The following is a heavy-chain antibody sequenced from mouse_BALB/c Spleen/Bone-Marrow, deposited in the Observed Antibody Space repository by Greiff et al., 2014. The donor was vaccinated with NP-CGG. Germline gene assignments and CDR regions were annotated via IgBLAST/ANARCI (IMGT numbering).Heavy chain of an antibody. Sequence: VQLQQSGPELVKPGASVKISCKASGYTFTSYDINWVKQRPGQGLEWIGWIYPGDGSSKYNEKFKGKATLTADKSSSTAYMQPSSLTSENSAVYFCARAPSMDYWGQGTSVTVSS. CDR3: ARAPSMDY. J-gene: IGHJ4*01. CDR2: IYPGDGSS. CDR1: GYTFTSYD. V-gene: IGHV1S56*01.